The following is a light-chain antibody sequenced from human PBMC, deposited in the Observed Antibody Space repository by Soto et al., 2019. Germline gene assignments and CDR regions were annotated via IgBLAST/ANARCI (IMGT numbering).Light chain of an antibody. Sequence: EIVMTQSPATLSVSPGERATLSCRASQSVSSKLAWYQQKPGQAPRILIYGATTRATGIPARFSGSGSGTEFTLTISGLQSEDFAVYYCQQYNKWPPYTFGQGTKLEIK. CDR1: QSVSSK. V-gene: IGKV3-15*01. CDR2: GAT. J-gene: IGKJ2*01. CDR3: QQYNKWPPYT.